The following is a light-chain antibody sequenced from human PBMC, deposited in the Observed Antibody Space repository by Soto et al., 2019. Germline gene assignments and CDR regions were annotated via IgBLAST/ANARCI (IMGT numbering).Light chain of an antibody. J-gene: IGKJ3*01. CDR3: QQVNSYPFT. Sequence: IQLTQSPSSLSASVGDRVTITCRASQAISTYLAWYQQKPGKPPQLLIYDASTLQSGVPSRFSGSGSGTDFTLNISSLQPEDFSTYYCQQVNSYPFTFGQGTKV. CDR2: DAS. V-gene: IGKV1-9*01. CDR1: QAISTY.